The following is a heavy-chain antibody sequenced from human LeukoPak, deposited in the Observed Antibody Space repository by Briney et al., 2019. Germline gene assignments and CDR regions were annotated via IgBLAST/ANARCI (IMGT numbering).Heavy chain of an antibody. CDR2: IIPIFGTA. CDR3: ASSRDSSGWSFDY. D-gene: IGHD6-19*01. CDR1: GGTFSSYA. J-gene: IGHJ4*02. Sequence: GASVKVSCKASGGTFSSYAISWVRQAPGQGLEWMGGIIPIFGTANYAQKFQGRVTITADESTSTASMELSSLRSEDTAVYYCASSRDSSGWSFDYWGQGTLVTVSS. V-gene: IGHV1-69*13.